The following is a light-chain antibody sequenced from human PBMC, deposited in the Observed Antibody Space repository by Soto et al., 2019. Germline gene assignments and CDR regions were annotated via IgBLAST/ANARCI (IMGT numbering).Light chain of an antibody. V-gene: IGKV1-5*01. Sequence: DIQMTQSPSTLSASVGDRVTITCRASQSISSWLAWYQQKPGKAPKLLIYDASSLESGAPSRFSGSGSGTEFTNSISSLQPDDFATYYCQQYNSYPWTFSQGIKVEIK. CDR3: QQYNSYPWT. CDR1: QSISSW. J-gene: IGKJ1*01. CDR2: DAS.